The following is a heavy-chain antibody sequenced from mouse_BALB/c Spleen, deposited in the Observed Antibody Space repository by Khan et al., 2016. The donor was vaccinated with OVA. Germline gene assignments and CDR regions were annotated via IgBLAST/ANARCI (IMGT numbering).Heavy chain of an antibody. Sequence: EVQLQESGPGLVKPSQSLSLTCTVTGYSITSDYAWNWIRQFPGNKLEWMGYISYSGNTNYNPSLRSRISITRDTSKNQFFLQLNSVTTEDTATSYCARAYGGNLKYWGQGTTLTVSS. J-gene: IGHJ2*01. V-gene: IGHV3-2*02. CDR1: GYSITSDYA. D-gene: IGHD1-1*02. CDR3: ARAYGGNLKY. CDR2: ISYSGNT.